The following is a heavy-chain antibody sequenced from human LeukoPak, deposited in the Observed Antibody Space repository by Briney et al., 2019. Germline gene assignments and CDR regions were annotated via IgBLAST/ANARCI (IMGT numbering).Heavy chain of an antibody. CDR1: GVSISSYY. J-gene: IGHJ6*02. V-gene: IGHV4-59*08. Sequence: PETLSISCAVSGVSISSYYWSWVRQPPGEGLERVWAIYYSGGTNYNPPPKSRVTISVYTSKNQFSLKLRYVTAADTAVYYCARGEYYYDTPGGMEVWGQGTSVTVSS. CDR2: IYYSGGT. D-gene: IGHD3-22*01. CDR3: ARGEYYYDTPGGMEV.